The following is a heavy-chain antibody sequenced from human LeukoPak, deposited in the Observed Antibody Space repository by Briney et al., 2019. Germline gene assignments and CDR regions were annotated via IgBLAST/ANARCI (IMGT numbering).Heavy chain of an antibody. Sequence: PGGSLRLSCAASGFTFSSYGMHWVRQAPGKGLEWVAVISYDGSNKYYADSVKGRFTISRDNSKNTLYLQMNSLRAEDTAVHYCAKDVGLYSSSSNGALDYWGQGTLVTVSS. D-gene: IGHD6-6*01. CDR3: AKDVGLYSSSSNGALDY. CDR1: GFTFSSYG. V-gene: IGHV3-30*18. J-gene: IGHJ4*02. CDR2: ISYDGSNK.